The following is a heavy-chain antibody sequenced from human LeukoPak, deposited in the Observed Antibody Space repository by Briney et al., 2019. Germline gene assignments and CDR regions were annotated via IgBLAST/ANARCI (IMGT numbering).Heavy chain of an antibody. Sequence: PGGSLRLSCAASGFTFSSYAMHWVRQAPGKGLEWVAVISYDGSNKYYADSVKGRFTISRDNSKNTLYLQMNSLRAEDTAVYYCAREGDCSSTSCYRFGTNWFDPWGQGTLVTVSS. J-gene: IGHJ5*02. D-gene: IGHD2-2*01. CDR3: AREGDCSSTSCYRFGTNWFDP. CDR2: ISYDGSNK. V-gene: IGHV3-30*04. CDR1: GFTFSSYA.